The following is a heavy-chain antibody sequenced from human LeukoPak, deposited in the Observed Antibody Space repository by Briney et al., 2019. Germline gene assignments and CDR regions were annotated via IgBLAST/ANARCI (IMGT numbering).Heavy chain of an antibody. CDR2: IIPIFGTA. D-gene: IGHD5-24*01. Sequence: SVKVSCKASGGTFGSYGISWVRQAPGQGLEWMGGIIPIFGTANYAQKFQGRVTITADKSTSTAYMELSSLRSEDTAVYYCAKTPVGMVTLDYWGQGTLVTVSS. CDR3: AKTPVGMVTLDY. V-gene: IGHV1-69*06. CDR1: GGTFGSYG. J-gene: IGHJ4*02.